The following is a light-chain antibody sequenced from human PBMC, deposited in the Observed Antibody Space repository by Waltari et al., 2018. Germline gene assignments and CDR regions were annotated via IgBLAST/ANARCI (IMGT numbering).Light chain of an antibody. Sequence: EIVLTQSPGTLSLSPGETATLSCRVSQSIGRYLAWYQQKPDQAPRLLSYGASSRATGIPDRFSVSGSWTDFSLTISRLEPEDFAVYYCQNHERVPATFGQGTKVEIK. V-gene: IGKV3-20*01. CDR2: GAS. J-gene: IGKJ1*01. CDR3: QNHERVPAT. CDR1: QSIGRY.